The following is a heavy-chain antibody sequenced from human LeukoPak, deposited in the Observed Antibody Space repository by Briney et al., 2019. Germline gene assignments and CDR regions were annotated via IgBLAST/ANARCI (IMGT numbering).Heavy chain of an antibody. Sequence: GGSLRLSCAASGFTFSSYSMNWVRQAPGKGLEWVSSISSSSSYIYYADSVKGRFTISRDNAKNSLYLQMNSLRAEDTAVYYCARLDILTGYGSSDYWGQGTLVTVSS. J-gene: IGHJ4*02. CDR2: ISSSSSYI. CDR1: GFTFSSYS. D-gene: IGHD3-9*01. CDR3: ARLDILTGYGSSDY. V-gene: IGHV3-21*01.